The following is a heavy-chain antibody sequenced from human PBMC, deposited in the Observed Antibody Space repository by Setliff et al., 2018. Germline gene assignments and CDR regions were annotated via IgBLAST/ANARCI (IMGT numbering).Heavy chain of an antibody. CDR1: GNNFTNYW. CDR2: IYPGDSDT. V-gene: IGHV5-51*01. Sequence: GESLKISCKVSGNNFTNYWIGWVRQMPGKGLEWMGIIYPGDSDTRYSPSFQGLVTISADKSLSAAYLQLSSLKASDTAMYYCASRTYHDILTGYYDPKLIGAFDFWGQGTMVTVSS. CDR3: ASRTYHDILTGYYDPKLIGAFDF. D-gene: IGHD3-9*01. J-gene: IGHJ3*01.